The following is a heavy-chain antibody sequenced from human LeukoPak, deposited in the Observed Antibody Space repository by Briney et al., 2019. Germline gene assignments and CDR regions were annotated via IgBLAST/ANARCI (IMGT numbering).Heavy chain of an antibody. V-gene: IGHV4-59*01. J-gene: IGHJ5*02. CDR1: GGSISSYY. D-gene: IGHD3-9*01. CDR2: IYYSGST. CDR3: ARHYYDILTGYPNAYNWFDP. Sequence: PSETLSLTCTVSGGSISSYYWSWIRQPPGKGLEWIGYIYYSGSTNYNPSLKSRVTISVDTSKNQFSLKLSSVTAADTAVYCCARHYYDILTGYPNAYNWFDPWGQGTLVTVSS.